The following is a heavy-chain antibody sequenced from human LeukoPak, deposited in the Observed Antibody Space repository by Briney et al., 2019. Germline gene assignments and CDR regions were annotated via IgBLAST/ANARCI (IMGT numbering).Heavy chain of an antibody. J-gene: IGHJ5*02. Sequence: SETLSLTCTVSGGSTSSYYWSWIRQPAGKGLEWIGRIYTSGSTNYNPSLKSRVTMSVDTSKNQFSLKLSSVTAADTAVYYCARGNGDYMSNWFDPWGQGTLVTVSS. D-gene: IGHD4-17*01. V-gene: IGHV4-4*07. CDR2: IYTSGST. CDR1: GGSTSSYY. CDR3: ARGNGDYMSNWFDP.